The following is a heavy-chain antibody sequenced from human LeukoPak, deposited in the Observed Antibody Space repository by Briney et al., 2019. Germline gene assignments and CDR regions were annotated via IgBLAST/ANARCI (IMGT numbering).Heavy chain of an antibody. CDR3: ASRQMDYFDY. CDR2: IYNNDRT. V-gene: IGHV3-53*01. Sequence: GGSLRLSCAASGFTFSSFEMNWVRQAPGKGLEWVSVIYNNDRTYYADSVKGRFTISRDSSKNTLYLQMNSLRAEDTAVYYCASRQMDYFDYWGQGTLVTVSS. D-gene: IGHD5-24*01. CDR1: GFTFSSFE. J-gene: IGHJ4*02.